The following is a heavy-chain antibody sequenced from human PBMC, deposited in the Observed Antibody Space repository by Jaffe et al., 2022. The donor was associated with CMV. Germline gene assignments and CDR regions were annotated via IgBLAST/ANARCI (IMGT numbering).Heavy chain of an antibody. CDR2: IKQDGSEK. CDR1: GFTFSSYW. Sequence: EVQLVESGGGLVQPGGSLRLSCAASGFTFSSYWMSWVRQAPGKGLEWVANIKQDGSEKYYVDSVKGRFTISRDNAKNSLYLQMNSLRAEDTAVYYCARVAGRGSSWYGGWFDPWGQGTLVTVSS. J-gene: IGHJ5*02. V-gene: IGHV3-7*03. CDR3: ARVAGRGSSWYGGWFDP. D-gene: IGHD6-13*01.